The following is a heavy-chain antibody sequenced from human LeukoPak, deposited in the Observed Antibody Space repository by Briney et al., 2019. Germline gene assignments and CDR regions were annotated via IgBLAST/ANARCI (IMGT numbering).Heavy chain of an antibody. CDR3: AREAHAFDI. J-gene: IGHJ3*02. CDR2: IWYDGSNK. CDR1: GFTFSSYG. Sequence: GRSLRLSCAASGFTFSSYGMHWVRQAPGKGLEWVAVIWYDGSNKYYADSVKGRLTISRDNSKNTLYLQMNSLRAEDTAVYYCAREAHAFDIWGQGTMVTVSS. V-gene: IGHV3-33*01.